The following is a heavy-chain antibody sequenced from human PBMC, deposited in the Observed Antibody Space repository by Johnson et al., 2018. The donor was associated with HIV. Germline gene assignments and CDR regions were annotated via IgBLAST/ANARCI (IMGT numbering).Heavy chain of an antibody. CDR1: GFTFSDYY. CDR3: TTEAYSSWYPPDAFDI. CDR2: IKSKTDGGTT. V-gene: IGHV3-15*01. Sequence: VQLVESGGGVVQPGRSLRLSCAASGFTFSDYYMSWIRQAPGKGLEWVGRIKSKTDGGTTDYAAPVKGRFTISRDDSKNMLYLQMNSLKTEDTAVYYCTTEAYSSWYPPDAFDIWGQGTMVTVSS. D-gene: IGHD6-13*01. J-gene: IGHJ3*02.